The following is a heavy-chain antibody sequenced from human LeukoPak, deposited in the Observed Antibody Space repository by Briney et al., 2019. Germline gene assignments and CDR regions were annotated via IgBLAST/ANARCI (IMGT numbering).Heavy chain of an antibody. J-gene: IGHJ4*02. CDR1: GFTFSSYA. CDR3: AKYSSSWYVAAFDY. CDR2: ISGSGGST. V-gene: IGHV3-23*01. Sequence: GASLRLSCAASGFTFSSYARSWVRQAPGKGLEWVSAISGSGGSTYYADSVKGRFTISRDNSKNTLYLQMNSLRAEDTAVYYCAKYSSSWYVAAFDYWGQGTLVTVSS. D-gene: IGHD6-13*01.